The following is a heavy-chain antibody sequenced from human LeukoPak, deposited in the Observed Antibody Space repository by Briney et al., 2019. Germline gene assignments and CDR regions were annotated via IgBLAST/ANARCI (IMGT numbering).Heavy chain of an antibody. V-gene: IGHV1-69*13. CDR3: ARGLGYCSSTSCYTNAFDI. Sequence: GASVKVSCKASGGTFNSYAISWVRQAPGQGLEWMGGIIPIFGTANYAQKFQGRVTITADESTSTAYMELSSLRSEDTAVYYCARGLGYCSSTSCYTNAFDIWGQGTMVTVSS. D-gene: IGHD2-2*02. J-gene: IGHJ3*02. CDR1: GGTFNSYA. CDR2: IIPIFGTA.